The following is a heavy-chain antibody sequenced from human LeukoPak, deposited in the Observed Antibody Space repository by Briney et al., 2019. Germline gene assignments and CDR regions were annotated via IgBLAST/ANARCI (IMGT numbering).Heavy chain of an antibody. CDR2: ISSSSYI. CDR3: ARAYRLEPLDY. J-gene: IGHJ4*02. CDR1: GFTFSSYS. Sequence: GGSLRLSCAASGFTFSSYSMNWVRQAPGKGLEWVSSISSSSYIYYADSVKGRFTISRDNAKNSLYLQMNSLRAEDTAVYYCARAYRLEPLDYWGQGTLVTVSS. D-gene: IGHD1-1*01. V-gene: IGHV3-21*01.